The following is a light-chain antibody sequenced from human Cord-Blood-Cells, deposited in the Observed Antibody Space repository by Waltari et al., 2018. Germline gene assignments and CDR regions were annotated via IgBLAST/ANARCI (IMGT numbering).Light chain of an antibody. CDR2: DVS. Sequence: PGQSITISCTGTSSDAGGYNYVSWYQQHPGKAPKLMIYDVSKRPSGVSNRFSGSKSGNTASLTISGLQAEDEADYYCSSYTSSSTLVFGGGTKLTVL. J-gene: IGLJ3*02. CDR1: SSDAGGYNY. CDR3: SSYTSSSTLV. V-gene: IGLV2-14*04.